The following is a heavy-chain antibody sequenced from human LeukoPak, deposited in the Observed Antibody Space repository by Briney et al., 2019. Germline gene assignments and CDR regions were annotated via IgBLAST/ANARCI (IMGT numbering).Heavy chain of an antibody. Sequence: SVKVSCKASGGTFSSYAISWVRQAPGQGLEWMGGIIPIFGTANYAQKFQGRVTITADESTSTAYMELSSLRSEDTAVYYCARGEGIAVAADIRPGNWFDPWGQGTLVTVSS. J-gene: IGHJ5*02. CDR2: IIPIFGTA. D-gene: IGHD6-19*01. CDR3: ARGEGIAVAADIRPGNWFDP. CDR1: GGTFSSYA. V-gene: IGHV1-69*13.